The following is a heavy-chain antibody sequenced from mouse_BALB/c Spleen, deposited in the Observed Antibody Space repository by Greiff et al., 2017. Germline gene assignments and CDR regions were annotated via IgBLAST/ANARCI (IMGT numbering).Heavy chain of an antibody. CDR1: GYTFTSYN. J-gene: IGHJ2*01. V-gene: IGHV1-12*01. CDR2: IYPGNGDT. D-gene: IGHD2-1*01. CDR3: AREGNPLDY. Sequence: QVQLQQPGAELVKPGASVKMSCKASGYTFTSYNMHWVKQTPGQGLEWIGAIYPGNGDTSYNQKFKGKATLTADKSSSTAYMQLSSLTSEDSAVYYCAREGNPLDYWGQGTTLTVSS.